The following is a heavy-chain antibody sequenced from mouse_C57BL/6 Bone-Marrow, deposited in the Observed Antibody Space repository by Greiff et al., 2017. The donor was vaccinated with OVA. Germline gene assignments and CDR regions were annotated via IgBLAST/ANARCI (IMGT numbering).Heavy chain of an antibody. V-gene: IGHV5-9*01. CDR2: LSGGGGNT. CDR3: ARQRAMDY. CDR1: GFTFSSYT. J-gene: IGHJ4*01. Sequence: EVMLVESGGGLVKPGGSLKLSCAASGFTFSSYTMSRVRQTPEKRLEWVATLSGGGGNTYYPASVKGRFTISRDNAKNTLYLQMSSLRSEDTALYYCARQRAMDYWGQGTSVTVSS.